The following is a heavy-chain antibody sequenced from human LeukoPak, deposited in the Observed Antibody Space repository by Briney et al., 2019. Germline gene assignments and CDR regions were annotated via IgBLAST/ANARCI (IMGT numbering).Heavy chain of an antibody. J-gene: IGHJ5*02. CDR1: GFTFSSYA. CDR3: ARHVPPGYYYDSSGPDP. Sequence: GSLRLSCAASGFTFSSYAMSWVRQAPGKGLEWIGGIYYSGSTYYNPSLKSRVTISVDTSKNQLSLKLSSVTAADTAVYYCARHVPPGYYYDSSGPDPWGQGTLVTVSS. V-gene: IGHV4-38-2*01. D-gene: IGHD3-22*01. CDR2: IYYSGST.